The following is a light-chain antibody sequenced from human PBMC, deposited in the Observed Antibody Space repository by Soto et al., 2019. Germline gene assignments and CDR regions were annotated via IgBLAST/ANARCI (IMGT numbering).Light chain of an antibody. V-gene: IGKV3-20*01. Sequence: EIVLTQSPGTLSLSPGERATLSCRASQSVSSNYLAWYQQKPGQAPRLFIYGASSRATGIPDRFSGSGSGTDFTLTISRLEPEDFAVYICQQYGTSPRTFGQGTRLEI. J-gene: IGKJ5*01. CDR1: QSVSSNY. CDR2: GAS. CDR3: QQYGTSPRT.